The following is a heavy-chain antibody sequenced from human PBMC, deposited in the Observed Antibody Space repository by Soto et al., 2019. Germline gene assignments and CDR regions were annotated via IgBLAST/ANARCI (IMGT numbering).Heavy chain of an antibody. D-gene: IGHD3-16*01. CDR3: AKSLVIYDYVGGSYGISKFDP. V-gene: IGHV1-18*01. J-gene: IGHJ5*02. CDR1: GYTFTSHG. Sequence: GASVKVSCKASGYTFTSHGISWVRQAPGQGLEWMAWISADNGNTNYAQKFQGRVTMTTDTSTSTAYMELRSLRSDDTAVYYCAKSLVIYDYVGGSYGISKFDPGGKEPLVT. CDR2: ISADNGNT.